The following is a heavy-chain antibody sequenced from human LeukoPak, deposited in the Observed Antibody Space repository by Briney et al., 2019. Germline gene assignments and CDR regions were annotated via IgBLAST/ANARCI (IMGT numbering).Heavy chain of an antibody. CDR3: ASSGWSGWYVGY. Sequence: PGGSLRLTCAASGFTFSSYWMSWVRQAPGKGLEWMANIKRDGSEKYYVDSVKGRFTISRDNAKNSLYLQMNSLRAEDTAVYYCASSGWSGWYVGYWGQGTLVTVSS. D-gene: IGHD6-19*01. CDR2: IKRDGSEK. J-gene: IGHJ4*02. CDR1: GFTFSSYW. V-gene: IGHV3-7*01.